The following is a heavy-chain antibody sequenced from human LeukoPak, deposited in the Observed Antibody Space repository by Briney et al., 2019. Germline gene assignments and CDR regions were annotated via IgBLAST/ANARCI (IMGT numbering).Heavy chain of an antibody. CDR3: ARGLRQAGLAPLEF. CDR1: GFTFSSYS. V-gene: IGHV3-30*02. D-gene: IGHD3-10*01. J-gene: IGHJ4*02. Sequence: PGGSLRLSCAASGFTFSSYSMHWVGQAPGKGLEGGAFLRSDTNSEHYAVSVKGRFAISRDTSKDTLNLQMRSLRVEDTALYYCARGLRQAGLAPLEFWGQGTQVIVSS. CDR2: LRSDTNSE.